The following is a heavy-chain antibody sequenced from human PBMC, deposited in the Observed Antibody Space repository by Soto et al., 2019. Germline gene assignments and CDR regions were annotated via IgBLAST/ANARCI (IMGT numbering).Heavy chain of an antibody. CDR2: ISSNGGST. CDR3: ARAAGYCTNGVCPSGWYFDL. Sequence: PGGSLRLSCAASGFTFSSYAMHWVRQAPGKGLEYVSAISSNGGSTYYADSVKGRFTISRDNSKNTLYLQMGSLRAEDMAVYYCARAAGYCTNGVCPSGWYFDLWGRGTLVTVS. CDR1: GFTFSSYA. D-gene: IGHD2-8*01. V-gene: IGHV3-64*02. J-gene: IGHJ2*01.